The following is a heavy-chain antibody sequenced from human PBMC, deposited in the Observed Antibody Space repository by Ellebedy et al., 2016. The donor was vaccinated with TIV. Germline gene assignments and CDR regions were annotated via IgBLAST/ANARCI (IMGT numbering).Heavy chain of an antibody. Sequence: SETLSLTCAVYGGSFSGYYWSWIRQPPGKGLEWIGVINHSGNTNYNPSLKSRVTISVDTSKNQFSLNLNSVTAADTAAYYCARGGTFSHGLWYFDYWGQGTLVTVSS. D-gene: IGHD5-18*01. V-gene: IGHV4-34*01. CDR1: GGSFSGYY. CDR3: ARGGTFSHGLWYFDY. J-gene: IGHJ4*02. CDR2: INHSGNT.